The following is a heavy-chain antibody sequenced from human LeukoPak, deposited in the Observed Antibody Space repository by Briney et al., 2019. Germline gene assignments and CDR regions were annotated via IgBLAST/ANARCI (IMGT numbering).Heavy chain of an antibody. CDR2: INHSGST. Sequence: SETLSLTCAVYGGSFSGYYWSWIRQHPGKGLEWIGEINHSGSTNYNPSLKSRVTISVDTSKNQFSLKLSSVTAADTAVYYCARVRGYVVAVDYWGQGTLVTVSS. J-gene: IGHJ4*02. V-gene: IGHV4-34*01. CDR3: ARVRGYVVAVDY. CDR1: GGSFSGYY. D-gene: IGHD2-15*01.